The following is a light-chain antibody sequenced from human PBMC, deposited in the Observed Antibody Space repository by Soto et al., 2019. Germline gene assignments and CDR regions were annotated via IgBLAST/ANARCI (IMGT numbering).Light chain of an antibody. CDR3: AAWDDSLNGVV. Sequence: QSVLTQPPSASGTPGQRVTISCSGSSSNIGTNTVNWYQQLPGTAPKLLIYSNNQRPSGVPDRFSGSKSGTSASLPISGLQSEDEADYYCAAWDDSLNGVVFGGGTKVTVL. J-gene: IGLJ2*01. CDR2: SNN. CDR1: SSNIGTNT. V-gene: IGLV1-44*01.